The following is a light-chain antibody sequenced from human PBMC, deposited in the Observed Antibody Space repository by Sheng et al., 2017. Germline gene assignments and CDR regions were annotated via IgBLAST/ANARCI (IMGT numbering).Light chain of an antibody. Sequence: VLTQSPATLSVSPGGRATLSCRASQSIDPYLAWFQQKPGQTPRLLIYDTSKRATGVPARFSGSGSGADFILTISSLESEDFAVYYCQQRSNWPLTFGGGTKVEI. CDR3: QQRSNWPLT. J-gene: IGKJ4*01. CDR1: QSIDPY. V-gene: IGKV3-11*01. CDR2: DTS.